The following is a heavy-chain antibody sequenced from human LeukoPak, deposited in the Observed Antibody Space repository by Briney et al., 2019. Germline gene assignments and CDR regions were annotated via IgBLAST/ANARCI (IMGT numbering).Heavy chain of an antibody. CDR1: GGSISSGIYY. V-gene: IGHV4-39*01. D-gene: IGHD1-26*01. CDR2: IYYSGGT. CDR3: ARSIVGATVFDY. J-gene: IGHJ4*02. Sequence: PSETLSLTCTVSGGSISSGIYYWGWIRQPPGKGLQWIGSIYYSGGTYYNPSLKSRVTISLDTPKNQFSLKLSSVTAADTAVYYCARSIVGATVFDYWGQGTLVTVSS.